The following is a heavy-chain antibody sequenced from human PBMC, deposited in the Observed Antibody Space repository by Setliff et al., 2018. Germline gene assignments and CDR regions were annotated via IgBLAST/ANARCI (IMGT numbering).Heavy chain of an antibody. Sequence: SQTLSLTCAVSGGSITSGSYYWSWIRQPAGEGLEWIGRLHTSGTTVYNPSLKGRVTISADTSTNHFSLKLTSVTAADTAVYYCARDNTIVGATDYWGQGALGTSPQ. CDR3: ARDNTIVGATDY. J-gene: IGHJ4*02. V-gene: IGHV4-61*02. CDR1: GGSITSGSYY. CDR2: LHTSGTT. D-gene: IGHD1-26*01.